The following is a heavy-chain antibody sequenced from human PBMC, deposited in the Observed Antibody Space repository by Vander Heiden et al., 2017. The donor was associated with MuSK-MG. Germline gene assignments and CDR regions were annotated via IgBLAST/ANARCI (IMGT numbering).Heavy chain of an antibody. Sequence: QLQLQESGPGLVKPSETLSLTCTVSGGSISSSSYYWGWLRQPPGKGLEWIGSIYYSGSTFFNPALNRPVTISVDPSKNQFSLKLSSGTAGDTAGDYCARVYVLGYCSGCSCYGRNNWFDPWGQGTLGTV. J-gene: IGHJ5*02. D-gene: IGHD2-15*01. CDR3: ARVYVLGYCSGCSCYGRNNWFDP. CDR1: GGSISSSSYY. V-gene: IGHV4-39*07. CDR2: IYYSGST.